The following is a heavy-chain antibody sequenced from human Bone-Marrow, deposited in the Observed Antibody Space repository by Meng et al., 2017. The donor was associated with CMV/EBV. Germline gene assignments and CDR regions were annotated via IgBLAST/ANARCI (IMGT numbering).Heavy chain of an antibody. V-gene: IGHV3-7*01. J-gene: IGHJ4*02. CDR2: IKKDGSEK. CDR3: ARLNSGYSYEFDY. CDR1: GFTFSDFW. D-gene: IGHD5-18*01. Sequence: GGSLRLSCAVSGFTFSDFWMNWVRQAPGKGLEWVANIKKDGSEKFYVDSVKGRFTISRDNAKNSLYLQMNSLRAEDTAVYYCARLNSGYSYEFDYWGQGTLVTVSS.